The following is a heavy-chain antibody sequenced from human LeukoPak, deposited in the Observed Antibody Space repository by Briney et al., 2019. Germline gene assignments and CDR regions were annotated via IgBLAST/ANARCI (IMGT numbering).Heavy chain of an antibody. CDR1: GGSLSSYY. D-gene: IGHD6-13*01. V-gene: IGHV4-59*01. CDR2: IYYSGST. CDR3: ARDSGSSWYRDAFDI. Sequence: SETLSLTCTVSGGSLSSYYWSWIRQPPGKGLEWIGYIYYSGSTNYNPSLKSRVTISVDTSKNQFSLKLSSVTAADTAVYYCARDSGSSWYRDAFDIWGQGTMVTVSS. J-gene: IGHJ3*02.